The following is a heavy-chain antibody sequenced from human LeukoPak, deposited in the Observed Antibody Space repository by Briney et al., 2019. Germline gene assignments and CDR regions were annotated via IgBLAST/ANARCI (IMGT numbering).Heavy chain of an antibody. CDR2: IYYSGST. CDR1: GGSIGTYS. V-gene: IGHV4-59*01. D-gene: IGHD5-18*01. Sequence: PSETLSLTCTVSGGSIGTYSWNWIRQPPGKGLEWIGYIYYSGSTNYNPSLKSRVTISVDTSKNQFSLKLSSVTAADTAVYYCARAGYSYGTDYWGQGTLVTVSS. CDR3: ARAGYSYGTDY. J-gene: IGHJ4*02.